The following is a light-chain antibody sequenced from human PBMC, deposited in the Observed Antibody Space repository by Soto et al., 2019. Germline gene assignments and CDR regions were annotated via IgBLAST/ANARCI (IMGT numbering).Light chain of an antibody. V-gene: IGKV3-20*01. CDR2: GAS. Sequence: EIVLTQSPGTLSLSPGERATLFCRASESVSSSYLAWYQQKPGQAPRLLIYGASSRASGTPDRFSGSGSGTAFTGTAFTLTISGLEPEESAVYYCQQYDNTPWTFGQGTKVEI. CDR3: QQYDNTPWT. CDR1: ESVSSSY. J-gene: IGKJ1*01.